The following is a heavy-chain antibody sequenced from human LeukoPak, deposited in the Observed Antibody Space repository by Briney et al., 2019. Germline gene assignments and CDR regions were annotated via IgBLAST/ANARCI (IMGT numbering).Heavy chain of an antibody. V-gene: IGHV1-3*04. CDR1: GYTFSSCA. J-gene: IGHJ4*02. CDR3: ARGWEAAAAPDY. CDR2: ISTGNENR. Sequence: ASVKVSCKASGYTFSSCAMHWVRQAPGQRLEWMGWISTGNENRKYSQKFQDRVSLTWDRSASTVYMDLSNLRSEDTAVYYCARGWEAAAAPDYWGQGTLVTVSS. D-gene: IGHD6-13*01.